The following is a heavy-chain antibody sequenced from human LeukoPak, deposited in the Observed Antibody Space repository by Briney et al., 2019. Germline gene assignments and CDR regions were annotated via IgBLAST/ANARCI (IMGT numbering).Heavy chain of an antibody. CDR1: GGTFSSYA. Sequence: SVKVSCKASGGTFSSYAISWVRQAPGQGLEWMGRIIPILGIANYAQKFQGRVTITADKSTSTAYMELSSLRSEDTAVYYCASSQWELQPTDYWGQGTLVTVSS. CDR2: IIPILGIA. D-gene: IGHD1-26*01. V-gene: IGHV1-69*04. CDR3: ASSQWELQPTDY. J-gene: IGHJ4*02.